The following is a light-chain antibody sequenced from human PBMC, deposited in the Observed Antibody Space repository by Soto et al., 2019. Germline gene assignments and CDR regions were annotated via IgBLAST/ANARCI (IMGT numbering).Light chain of an antibody. V-gene: IGLV2-14*01. CDR2: EAA. J-gene: IGLJ2*01. Sequence: QSVLTQPASVSGSPGQSITISCTGTSNDIGANNYVSWYQHHPGKAPKILIYEAANRPSGVSHRFSGSKSANTASLTISGLQSEDEADYCCTSYTSTSTLVFGGGTKLTVL. CDR3: TSYTSTSTLV. CDR1: SNDIGANNY.